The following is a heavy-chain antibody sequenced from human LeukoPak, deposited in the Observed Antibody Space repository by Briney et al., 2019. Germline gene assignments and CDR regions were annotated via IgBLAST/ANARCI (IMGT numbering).Heavy chain of an antibody. CDR3: AKDGYSWIQLWYGAFDI. CDR2: IYSGGST. CDR1: GFTVSNNY. Sequence: PGGSLRLSCAASGFTVSNNYMSWVRQAPGKGLEWVSVIYSGGSTYYADSMKGRFTISRDNSKNTLYLQMNSLRAEDTAVYYCAKDGYSWIQLWYGAFDIWGQGTMVTVSS. V-gene: IGHV3-53*05. D-gene: IGHD5-18*01. J-gene: IGHJ3*02.